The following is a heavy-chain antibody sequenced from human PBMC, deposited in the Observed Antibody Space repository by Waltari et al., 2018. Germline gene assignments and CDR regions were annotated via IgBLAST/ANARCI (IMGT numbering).Heavy chain of an antibody. CDR2: IGTNSGGK. Sequence: QVQLLQSGAEVKKVGASVKVSCKTSGYIFTDHYMHWVRQAPGQGPEGMGSIGTNSGGKRLAQKVQGRVTMTRDTSVSTVYMELRTLRSDDTAIYYCAKNRFLDDNHYIDVWGKGTTVTVSS. J-gene: IGHJ6*03. CDR1: GYIFTDHY. CDR3: AKNRFLDDNHYIDV. D-gene: IGHD3-3*01. V-gene: IGHV1-2*02.